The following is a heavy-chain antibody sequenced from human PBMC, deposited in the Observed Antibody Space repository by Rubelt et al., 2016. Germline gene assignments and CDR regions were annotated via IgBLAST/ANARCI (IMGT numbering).Heavy chain of an antibody. D-gene: IGHD5-24*01. CDR1: A. Sequence: AMHWVRQAPGKGLEWVAVISYDGSNKYYADSVKGRFTISRDNSKNTLYLQMNSLRAEDTAVYYCARAPWLQSDPDYWGQGTLVTVSS. CDR2: ISYDGSNK. CDR3: ARAPWLQSDPDY. V-gene: IGHV3-30*04. J-gene: IGHJ4*02.